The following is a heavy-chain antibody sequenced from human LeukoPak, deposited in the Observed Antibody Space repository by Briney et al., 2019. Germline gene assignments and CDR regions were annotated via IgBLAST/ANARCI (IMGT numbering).Heavy chain of an antibody. CDR1: GFTFSSYS. CDR3: ATGSGWYGGWFDP. J-gene: IGHJ5*02. D-gene: IGHD6-19*01. Sequence: GGSLRLSCAASGFTFSSYSMNWVRQAPGKGLEWVSSISSSSSYIYYADSVKGRFTISRDNAKNSLYLQMNSLRAEDTAVYYCATGSGWYGGWFDPWGQGTLVTVSS. CDR2: ISSSSSYI. V-gene: IGHV3-21*01.